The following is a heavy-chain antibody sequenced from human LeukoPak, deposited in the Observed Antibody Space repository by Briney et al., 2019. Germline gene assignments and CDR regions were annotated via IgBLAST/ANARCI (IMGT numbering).Heavy chain of an antibody. Sequence: SETLSLTCTVSGGSISSYYWSWIRQPPGKGLEWIGYIYYSGSTNYNPSLKRRVTISVDTSKNQFSLKLSSVTAADTAVYYCARLNMVRGTNWFDPWGQGTLVTVSS. D-gene: IGHD3-10*01. CDR1: GGSISSYY. CDR3: ARLNMVRGTNWFDP. CDR2: IYYSGST. J-gene: IGHJ5*02. V-gene: IGHV4-59*01.